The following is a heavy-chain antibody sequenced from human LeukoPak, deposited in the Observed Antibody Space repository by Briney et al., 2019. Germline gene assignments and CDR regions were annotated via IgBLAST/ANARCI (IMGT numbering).Heavy chain of an antibody. V-gene: IGHV3-23*01. J-gene: IGHJ4*02. CDR3: AKSVVVGRVFPGLEY. CDR2: ISSSGSNT. Sequence: GGSLRLSCAASGFTFSSYAMSWVHQAPGKGLAWVSGISSSGSNTYHADSVKGRFTISRDNSKNTLYLQMNSLRAEDTAVYYCAKSVVVGRVFPGLEYWGQGALVTVSS. CDR1: GFTFSSYA. D-gene: IGHD2-21*01.